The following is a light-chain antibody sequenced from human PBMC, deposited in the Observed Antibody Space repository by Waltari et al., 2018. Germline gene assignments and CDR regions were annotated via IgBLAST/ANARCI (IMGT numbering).Light chain of an antibody. Sequence: EIVLTQSPATVSLSPGESATLPCRASQSVPTLLAWYQQRPGQAPRLLIYDASNRATGIPARFSGSGFGTGFTLTISNLDPEDSAIYYCQQRSSWGFTFGPGTKVEIK. J-gene: IGKJ3*01. CDR1: QSVPTL. CDR2: DAS. CDR3: QQRSSWGFT. V-gene: IGKV3-11*01.